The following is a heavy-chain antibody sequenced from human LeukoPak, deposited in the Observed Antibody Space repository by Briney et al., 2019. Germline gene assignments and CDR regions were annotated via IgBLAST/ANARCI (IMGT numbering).Heavy chain of an antibody. CDR3: ARGPDYYGSGGYLPLDY. D-gene: IGHD3-10*01. Sequence: ASVKVSCKASGYTFTSYGISWVRQAPGQGLEWMGWISAYNGNTNYAQKLQGRVTMTTDTSTSTAYMELRSLRSDDTAVYYCARGPDYYGSGGYLPLDYWGQGTLVTVSS. V-gene: IGHV1-18*01. CDR1: GYTFTSYG. CDR2: ISAYNGNT. J-gene: IGHJ4*02.